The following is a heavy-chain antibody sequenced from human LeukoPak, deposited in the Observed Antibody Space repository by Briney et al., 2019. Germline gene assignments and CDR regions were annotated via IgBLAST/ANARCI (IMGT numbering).Heavy chain of an antibody. CDR1: GYTFRSYG. D-gene: IGHD3-9*01. Sequence: GAAVKVSCKASGYTFRSYGISWVRQAPGQGLEWMGWISAYNGDTKYAQKFQGRVTMTTDSSTSTAYMELRSLRSDDTAVYYCAREVFPQRHYDILTGYYGARYYYYGMDVWGQGTTVTVSS. CDR2: ISAYNGDT. J-gene: IGHJ6*02. CDR3: AREVFPQRHYDILTGYYGARYYYYGMDV. V-gene: IGHV1-18*01.